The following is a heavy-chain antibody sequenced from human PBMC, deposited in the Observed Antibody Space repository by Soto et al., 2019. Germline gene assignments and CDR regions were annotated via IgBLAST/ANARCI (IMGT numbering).Heavy chain of an antibody. CDR2: ISSSSSYI. CDR1: GFTFSSYS. Sequence: GGSLRLSCAASGFTFSSYSMNWVRQAPGKGLEWVSSISSSSSYIYYADSVKGRFTISRDNAKNSLYLQMNSLRAEDTAVYYCASSQGSSTSLEIYYYYYYGMDVWGQGTTVTVSS. V-gene: IGHV3-21*01. J-gene: IGHJ6*02. CDR3: ASSQGSSTSLEIYYYYYYGMDV. D-gene: IGHD2-2*01.